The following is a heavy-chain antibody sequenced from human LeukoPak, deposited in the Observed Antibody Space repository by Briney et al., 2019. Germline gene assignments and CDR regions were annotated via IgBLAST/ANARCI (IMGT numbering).Heavy chain of an antibody. CDR3: ARKREGPTTGIDS. J-gene: IGHJ4*02. Sequence: PSETLSLTCTVSGASISSTNSYWGWIRQSPRTGLEWIGNIYSSGRSYYNPSLKSRVTISIDTPDKQFSLKLTSVTAADTAVYYCARKREGPTTGIDSWGQGTLVTVSS. V-gene: IGHV4-39*07. D-gene: IGHD1-26*01. CDR1: GASISSTNSY. CDR2: IYSSGRS.